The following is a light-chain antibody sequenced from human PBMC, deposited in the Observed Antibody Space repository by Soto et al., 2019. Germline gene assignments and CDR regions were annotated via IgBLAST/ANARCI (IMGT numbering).Light chain of an antibody. V-gene: IGKV1-8*01. J-gene: IGKJ5*01. CDR3: QQYYSYPG. CDR1: QGISSY. CDR2: AAS. Sequence: AIRMTQSPSSLSPSTGDRVTITCRASQGISSYLAWYQKKPGKAPKLLIYAASTLQSGVPSRFSGSGSGTDFTLTISCLQSEDFATYYCQQYYSYPGFGQGTRLEIK.